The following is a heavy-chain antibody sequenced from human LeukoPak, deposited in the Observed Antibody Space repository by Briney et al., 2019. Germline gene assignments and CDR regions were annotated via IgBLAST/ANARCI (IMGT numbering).Heavy chain of an antibody. CDR1: GFTVNSNY. CDR3: ARGRGASDF. J-gene: IGHJ4*02. V-gene: IGHV3-53*01. Sequence: GGSPRLSCAASGFTVNSNYMSWVRQAPGKGLEWVSIIYSGGSTYYADSVKGRFTISRDNSKNTLYLQMNSLRAEDTAVYYCARGRGASDFWGQGTLVTVSS. CDR2: IYSGGST. D-gene: IGHD5-12*01.